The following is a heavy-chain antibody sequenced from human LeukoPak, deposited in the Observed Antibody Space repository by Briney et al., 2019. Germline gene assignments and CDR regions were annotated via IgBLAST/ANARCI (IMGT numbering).Heavy chain of an antibody. J-gene: IGHJ4*02. CDR2: ISSGSSYI. CDR3: ARGMYYDILTGPLGFDY. Sequence: GGSLRLSCAASGFTFNSYNMNWVRQAPGKGLEWVSSISSGSSYIYYADSVKGRFTISRDNAKNTVYLQMNSLRAEDTAVYYCARGMYYDILTGPLGFDYWGQGTLVTVSS. D-gene: IGHD3-9*01. CDR1: GFTFNSYN. V-gene: IGHV3-21*01.